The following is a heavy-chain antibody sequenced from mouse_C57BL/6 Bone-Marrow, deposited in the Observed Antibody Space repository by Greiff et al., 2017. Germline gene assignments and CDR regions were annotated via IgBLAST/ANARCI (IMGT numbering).Heavy chain of an antibody. CDR1: GFTFSSYA. Sequence: EVKLMESGGGLVKPGGSLKLSCAASGFTFSSYAMSWVRQTPEKRLEWVATISDGGSYTYYPDNVKGRFTISRDNAKNNLYLQMGHLKSEDTAMYYCARGWDKDDYWGQGTTLTVSS. J-gene: IGHJ2*01. CDR2: ISDGGSYT. V-gene: IGHV5-4*03. D-gene: IGHD4-1*01. CDR3: ARGWDKDDY.